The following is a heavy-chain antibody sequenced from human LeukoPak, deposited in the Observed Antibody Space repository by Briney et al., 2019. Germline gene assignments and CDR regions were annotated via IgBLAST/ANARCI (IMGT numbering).Heavy chain of an antibody. D-gene: IGHD4-23*01. CDR1: GYSISSGYY. V-gene: IGHV4-38-2*02. CDR3: ARNYGGNSSWYFDY. CDR2: IYHSGST. J-gene: IGHJ4*02. Sequence: SETLSLTCTVSGYSISSGYYWGWIRQPPGKGLEWIGSIYHSGSTYYNPSLKSRVTISVDTSKNQFSLKLSSVTAADTAVYYCARNYGGNSSWYFDYWGQGTLVTVSS.